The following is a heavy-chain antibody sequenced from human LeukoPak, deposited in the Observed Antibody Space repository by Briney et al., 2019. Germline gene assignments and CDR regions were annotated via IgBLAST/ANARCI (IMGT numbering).Heavy chain of an antibody. J-gene: IGHJ4*02. Sequence: GRSLRLSCAASGFTFDDYAMHWVRQAPGKGLEWVSGISWNSGSIGYADSVKGRFTISRDNAKNSLYLQMNSLRAEDTALYYCAKGISGYYYVLDYWGQGTLVTVSS. V-gene: IGHV3-9*01. D-gene: IGHD3-22*01. CDR2: ISWNSGSI. CDR1: GFTFDDYA. CDR3: AKGISGYYYVLDY.